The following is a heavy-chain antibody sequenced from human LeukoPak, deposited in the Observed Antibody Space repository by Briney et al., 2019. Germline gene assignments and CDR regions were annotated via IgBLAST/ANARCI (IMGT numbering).Heavy chain of an antibody. CDR2: IYYSGST. D-gene: IGHD6-13*01. CDR3: APGIAAAGEYFQH. CDR1: GGSISSSSYY. J-gene: IGHJ1*01. Sequence: SETLSLTCTVSGGSISSSSYYWGWIRQPPGRGLEWIGSIYYSGSTYYNPSLKNRVTISVDTSKNQFSLKLSSVTAADTAVYYCAPGIAAAGEYFQHWGQGTLVTVSS. V-gene: IGHV4-39*07.